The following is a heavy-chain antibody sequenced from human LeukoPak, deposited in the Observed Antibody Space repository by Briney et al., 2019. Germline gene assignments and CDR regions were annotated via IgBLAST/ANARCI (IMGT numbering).Heavy chain of an antibody. Sequence: GGSLRLSCAASGFTFSSYAMSWVRQAPGKGLEWVSAISGSGGSTYYADSVKGRFTISRDNSKNTLYLQMNGLRAEDTAVYYCAKDRLELYYGSGSYSPFNPWGQGTLVTVSS. J-gene: IGHJ5*02. CDR2: ISGSGGST. CDR1: GFTFSSYA. V-gene: IGHV3-23*01. D-gene: IGHD3-10*01. CDR3: AKDRLELYYGSGSYSPFNP.